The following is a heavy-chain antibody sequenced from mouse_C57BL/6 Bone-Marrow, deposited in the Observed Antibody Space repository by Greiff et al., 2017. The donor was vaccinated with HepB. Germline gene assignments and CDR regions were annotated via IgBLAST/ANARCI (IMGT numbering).Heavy chain of an antibody. J-gene: IGHJ3*01. CDR1: GFTFSDFY. D-gene: IGHD4-1*01. CDR3: ARDLTGTGFAY. Sequence: EVQGVESGGGLVQSGRSLRLSCATSGFTFSDFYMEWVRQAPGKGLEWIAASRNKANDYTTEYSASVKGRFIVSRDTSQSILYLQMNALRAEDTAIYYCARDLTGTGFAYWGQGTLVTVSA. CDR2: SRNKANDYTT. V-gene: IGHV7-1*01.